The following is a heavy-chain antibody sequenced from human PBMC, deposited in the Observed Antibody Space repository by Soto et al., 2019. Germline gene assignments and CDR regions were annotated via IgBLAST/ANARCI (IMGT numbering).Heavy chain of an antibody. CDR3: ARGPNYYDSSGYPSNEY. J-gene: IGHJ4*02. Sequence: QVQLVQSGAEVKKPGASVKVSCKASGYTFTSYDINWVRQATGQGLEWMGWMNPNSGNTGYAQKFQGRVTMTRNTSKSRXYMELSSLRSEDTAVYYCARGPNYYDSSGYPSNEYWGQGTLVTVSS. CDR1: GYTFTSYD. V-gene: IGHV1-8*01. CDR2: MNPNSGNT. D-gene: IGHD3-22*01.